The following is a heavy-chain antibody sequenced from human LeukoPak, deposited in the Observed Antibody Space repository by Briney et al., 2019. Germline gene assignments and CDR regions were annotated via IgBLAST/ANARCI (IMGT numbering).Heavy chain of an antibody. V-gene: IGHV3-23*01. D-gene: IGHD4-23*01. CDR1: GFTFNSYA. Sequence: GGSLRLSCAASGFTFNSYAMSWVRQAPGKGLEWVAAISSSGDSTYYADSVKGRFAISRDNSKNTLFLQMNSLRAEDTAVYYCAKGRTRWVKEEYDYWGQGTLVTVSS. J-gene: IGHJ4*02. CDR3: AKGRTRWVKEEYDY. CDR2: ISSSGDST.